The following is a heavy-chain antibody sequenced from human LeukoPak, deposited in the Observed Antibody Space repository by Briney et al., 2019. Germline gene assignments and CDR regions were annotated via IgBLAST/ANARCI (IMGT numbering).Heavy chain of an antibody. Sequence: GASVKVSCEASGYTFTSYGISWVRQAPGQGLEWMGWISAYNGNTNYAQKLQGRVTMTTDTSTSTAYMELRSLRSDDTAVYYCARVLVEGAYDILTGYWIPDAFDIWGQGTMVTVSS. CDR2: ISAYNGNT. CDR1: GYTFTSYG. D-gene: IGHD3-9*01. J-gene: IGHJ3*02. CDR3: ARVLVEGAYDILTGYWIPDAFDI. V-gene: IGHV1-18*01.